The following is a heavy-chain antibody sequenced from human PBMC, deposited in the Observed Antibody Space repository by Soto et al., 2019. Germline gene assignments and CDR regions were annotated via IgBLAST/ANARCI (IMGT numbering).Heavy chain of an antibody. V-gene: IGHV5-51*01. CDR1: GYTFTSYW. D-gene: IGHD1-1*01. Sequence: GESLKIACKGSGYTFTSYWIGWVRHMPGKGLEGMGNIYPGDSDTRYSPSFQGQVTISADKSITTAYLQWSSLKASDTAMYSCARGSFGATGTTWQFDPWGQGTLVTVSS. CDR3: ARGSFGATGTTWQFDP. CDR2: IYPGDSDT. J-gene: IGHJ5*02.